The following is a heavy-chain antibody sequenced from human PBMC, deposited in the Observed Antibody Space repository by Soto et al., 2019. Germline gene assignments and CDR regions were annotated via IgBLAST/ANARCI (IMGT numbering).Heavy chain of an antibody. CDR1: GVAFSFYS. D-gene: IGHD3-10*01. J-gene: IGHJ4*02. Sequence: EVALLESGGGLVQPGGSLRLSCEVSGVAFSFYSMSWVRQAPGKGLEWVASISGNGATTYYAASGKGRFTFSRDNSKNTVHLQIDSLRGEDTAVYYCAKDRGGFTSVWEFFDFWGQGTLVTVSS. CDR2: ISGNGATT. CDR3: AKDRGGFTSVWEFFDF. V-gene: IGHV3-23*01.